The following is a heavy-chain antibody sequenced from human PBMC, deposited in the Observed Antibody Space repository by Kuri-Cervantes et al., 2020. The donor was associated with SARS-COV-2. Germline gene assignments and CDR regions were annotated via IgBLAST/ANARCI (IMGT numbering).Heavy chain of an antibody. Sequence: ASVKVSCKASGYTFTGYYMHWVRQAPGQGLEWMGWINPNSGGTNYAQKFQGWVTMTRGTSISTAYMELSRLRSDDTAVYYCARGTNINYYGMDVWGQGTTVTVSS. J-gene: IGHJ6*02. D-gene: IGHD1/OR15-1a*01. CDR2: INPNSGGT. CDR3: ARGTNINYYGMDV. V-gene: IGHV1-2*04. CDR1: GYTFTGYY.